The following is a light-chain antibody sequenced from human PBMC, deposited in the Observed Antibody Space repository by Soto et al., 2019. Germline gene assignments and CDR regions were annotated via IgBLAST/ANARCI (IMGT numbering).Light chain of an antibody. CDR1: ESVHRN. CDR2: YAS. Sequence: EVVMTQSPATLSVSPGERVTLSCRAIESVHRNLAWYQQKPGQGPSLLIYYASTRATGGPDRFTGSGSGTEFTLTISSLQSEDFGVYHCQHYSNWPPTFGPGTKVEIK. J-gene: IGKJ3*01. CDR3: QHYSNWPPT. V-gene: IGKV3-15*01.